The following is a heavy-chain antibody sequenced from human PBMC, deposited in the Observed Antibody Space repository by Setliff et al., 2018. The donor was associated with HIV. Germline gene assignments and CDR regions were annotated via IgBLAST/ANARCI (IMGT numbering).Heavy chain of an antibody. CDR2: ISPDDSDS. D-gene: IGHD3-9*01. CDR3: ASGRKKNYDLFTGYYRILGVDFDY. Sequence: PGESLKISCKGSGYSFTSYWIGWVRQMPGKGLEWMGIISPDDSDSRYSPSFQGQVTISADKSISTAYLQWSSLKASDTAMYYCASGRKKNYDLFTGYYRILGVDFDYWGQGTLGTVS. V-gene: IGHV5-51*01. CDR1: GYSFTSYW. J-gene: IGHJ4*02.